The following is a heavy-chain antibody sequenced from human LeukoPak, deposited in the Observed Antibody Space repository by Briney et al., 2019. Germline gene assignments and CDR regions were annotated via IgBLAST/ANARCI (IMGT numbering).Heavy chain of an antibody. CDR2: IKQDGSEK. V-gene: IGHV3-7*01. CDR3: ARGGVAVAGILSY. CDR1: GFTFSSYW. D-gene: IGHD6-19*01. J-gene: IGHJ4*02. Sequence: PGGSLRLSCAASGFTFSSYWMSWVRQAPGKGLEWVANIKQDGSEKYYVDSVKGRFTISRDNAKNSRYLQMNSLRAEDTAVYYCARGGVAVAGILSYWGQGTLVTVSS.